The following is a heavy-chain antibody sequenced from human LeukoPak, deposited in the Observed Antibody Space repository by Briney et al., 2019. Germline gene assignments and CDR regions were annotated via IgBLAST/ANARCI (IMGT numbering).Heavy chain of an antibody. V-gene: IGHV1-2*02. CDR1: GYTFTDYY. J-gene: IGHJ4*02. CDR2: INPNDGDT. D-gene: IGHD2-2*01. Sequence: ASVTVSCTASGYTFTDYYMHWVRQAPGQGFEWMGWINPNDGDTNYAQKFQDRVTVTRDTSISTAHMEVSRLRSDDTAVYYCARANFLYCSSSTCLFDYWGQGTLVTVSS. CDR3: ARANFLYCSSSTCLFDY.